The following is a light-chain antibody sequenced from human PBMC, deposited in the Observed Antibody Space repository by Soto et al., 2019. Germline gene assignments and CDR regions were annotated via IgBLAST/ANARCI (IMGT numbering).Light chain of an antibody. V-gene: IGKV3-11*01. CDR2: DAS. J-gene: IGKJ4*01. CDR1: QSVSSY. Sequence: EIVLTQSPATLSLSPGERATLSCRASQSVSSYLAWYQQKPGQAPRLLIYDASNRATGIPARFSGSGSGTDFTLTISSLEPEDFAVFDCQQRSSSLTFGGGTKVEIK. CDR3: QQRSSSLT.